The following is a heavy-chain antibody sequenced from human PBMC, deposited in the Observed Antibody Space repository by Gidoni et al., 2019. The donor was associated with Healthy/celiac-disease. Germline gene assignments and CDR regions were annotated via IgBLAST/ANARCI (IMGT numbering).Heavy chain of an antibody. CDR3: ARESRVRGVTPKGGYFDY. CDR2: IYYSGST. D-gene: IGHD3-10*01. V-gene: IGHV4-31*03. CDR1: GGSISSGVYY. J-gene: IGHJ4*02. Sequence: QVQLQESGPGLVKPSQTLSLTCTVSGGSISSGVYYWSWIRQHPGKGLEWIGYIYYSGSTYYNPSLKSRVTISVDTSKNQFSLKLSSVTAADTAVYYCARESRVRGVTPKGGYFDYWGQGTLVTVSS.